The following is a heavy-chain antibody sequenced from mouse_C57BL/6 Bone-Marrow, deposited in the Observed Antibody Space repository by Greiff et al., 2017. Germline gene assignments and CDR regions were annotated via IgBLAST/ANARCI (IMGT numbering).Heavy chain of an antibody. CDR1: GYTFTSYW. V-gene: IGHV1-64*01. J-gene: IGHJ1*03. Sequence: VQLQQPGAELVKPGASVKLSCKASGYTFTSYWMHWVKQRPGQGLEWIGMIHPNSGSTKSNEKFKSKATLTVDKSSSTAYMQLSSLTSEDSAVCYCTRSTMITTRWYFDVWGTGTTVTVSS. CDR2: IHPNSGST. D-gene: IGHD2-1*01. CDR3: TRSTMITTRWYFDV.